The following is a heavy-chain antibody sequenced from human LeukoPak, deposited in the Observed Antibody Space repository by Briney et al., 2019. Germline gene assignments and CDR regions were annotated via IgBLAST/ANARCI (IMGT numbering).Heavy chain of an antibody. CDR3: ARESLTGDLYYFDY. V-gene: IGHV1-2*02. CDR2: INPNSGGT. D-gene: IGHD7-27*01. Sequence: ASVKVSCKASGYTFTGYYMHWVRQAPGQGLEWMGWINPNSGGTNYAQKFQGRVTMTRDTSISTAYMELGRLRSDDTAVYYCARESLTGDLYYFDYWGQGTLVTVSS. J-gene: IGHJ4*02. CDR1: GYTFTGYY.